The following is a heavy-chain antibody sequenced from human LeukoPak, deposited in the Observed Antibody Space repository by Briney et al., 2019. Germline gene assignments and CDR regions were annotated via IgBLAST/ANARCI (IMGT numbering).Heavy chain of an antibody. J-gene: IGHJ5*02. V-gene: IGHV3-23*01. CDR2: ISGSGGST. CDR3: AKDSRIQLWFDDNWFDP. CDR1: GFTFISYG. Sequence: GGPLRLSCAASGFTFISYGMSWVRQAPGEGLEWVSAISGSGGSTYYADSVKGRFTISRDNSKNTLYPQMNSLRAEDTAVYYCAKDSRIQLWFDDNWFDPWGQGTLVTVSS. D-gene: IGHD5-18*01.